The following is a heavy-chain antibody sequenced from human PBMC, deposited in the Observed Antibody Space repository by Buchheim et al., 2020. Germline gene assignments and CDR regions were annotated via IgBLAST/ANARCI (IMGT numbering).Heavy chain of an antibody. CDR3: VRDMYGSGDY. D-gene: IGHD3-10*01. V-gene: IGHV3-74*01. CDR2: INREGITT. Sequence: EVQLVESGGGLVQPGGYLRPPCSALGFPISIYWMHWVRQAPGKGMEWVSHINREGITTNYADSVRGRFSLSRDNGKNTLYLQMNNLRAEDTAVYYCVRDMYGSGDYWGQGTL. J-gene: IGHJ4*02. CDR1: GFPISIYW.